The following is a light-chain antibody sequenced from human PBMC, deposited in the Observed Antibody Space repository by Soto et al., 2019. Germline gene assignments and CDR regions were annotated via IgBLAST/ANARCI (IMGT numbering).Light chain of an antibody. J-gene: IGLJ3*02. CDR3: SSYAGSNNLP. Sequence: QSALTQPPSASGSPGQSVTISCTGSNSDVGAYNYVSWYQQHPGKAPKLMIYEVTKRPSGVPDRFSGSKSGNTASLTVSGLQAEDEADYYCSSYAGSNNLPFGGGTKLTVL. V-gene: IGLV2-8*01. CDR2: EVT. CDR1: NSDVGAYNY.